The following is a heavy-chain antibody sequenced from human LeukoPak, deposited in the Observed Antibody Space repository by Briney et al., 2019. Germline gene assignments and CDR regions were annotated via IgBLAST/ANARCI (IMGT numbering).Heavy chain of an antibody. Sequence: ASVKVSCKASGFPFSTYAIHRVRQAPGQSLEWVGWINAGNGKTEYAQKLHDRVTITRDTSASTADMELSSLRSEDTAVYYCARASIVATRYYFYGMDVWGKGTTVIVSS. CDR2: INAGNGKT. V-gene: IGHV1-3*01. J-gene: IGHJ6*04. D-gene: IGHD5-12*01. CDR3: ARASIVATRYYFYGMDV. CDR1: GFPFSTYA.